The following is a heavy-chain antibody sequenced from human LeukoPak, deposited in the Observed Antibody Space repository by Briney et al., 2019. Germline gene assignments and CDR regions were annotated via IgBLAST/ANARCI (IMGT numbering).Heavy chain of an antibody. CDR2: ISSSSSYI. V-gene: IGHV3-21*01. CDR1: GFTFSSYS. D-gene: IGHD1-26*01. Sequence: PGGSLRLSCAASGFTFSSYSMNWVRQAPGKGREWVSSISSSSSYIYYADSVKGRFTISRDNAKNSLYLQMNSLRAEDTAVYYCARDWSPGYYYFDYWGQGTLVTVSS. CDR3: ARDWSPGYYYFDY. J-gene: IGHJ4*02.